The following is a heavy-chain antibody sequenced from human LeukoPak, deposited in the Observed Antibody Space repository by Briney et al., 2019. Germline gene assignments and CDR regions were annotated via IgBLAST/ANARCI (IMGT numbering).Heavy chain of an antibody. CDR3: ARVGLGGSTLPRSDY. Sequence: GGSLRLSCLASGYTFSSYSINWVRQAPGKRLEWVLSISVRSNYIYYADSVRGRFRISRDDARDSLYLQMNSLRAEDTAVYYCARVGLGGSTLPRSDYWGQGTLVTVSS. V-gene: IGHV3-21*01. J-gene: IGHJ4*02. D-gene: IGHD1-26*01. CDR2: ISVRSNYI. CDR1: GYTFSSYS.